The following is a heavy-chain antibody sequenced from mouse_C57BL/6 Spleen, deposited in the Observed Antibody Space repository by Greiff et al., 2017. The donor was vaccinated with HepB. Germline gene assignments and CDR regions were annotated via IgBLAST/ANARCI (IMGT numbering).Heavy chain of an antibody. J-gene: IGHJ3*01. Sequence: QVQLKQPGAELVKPGASVKLSCKASGYTFTSYWMHWVKQRPGRGLEWIGRIDPNSGGTKYNEKFKSKATLTVDKPSSTAYMQLSSLTSEDSAVYYCSRTGYGTAWFAYWGQGTLVTVSA. CDR3: SRTGYGTAWFAY. V-gene: IGHV1-72*01. CDR2: IDPNSGGT. D-gene: IGHD2-10*02. CDR1: GYTFTSYW.